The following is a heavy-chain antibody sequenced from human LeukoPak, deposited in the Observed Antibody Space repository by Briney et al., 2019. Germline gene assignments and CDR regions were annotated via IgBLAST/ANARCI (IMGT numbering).Heavy chain of an antibody. D-gene: IGHD3-22*01. CDR1: GFTFGTYG. CDR3: ANSRYDSSGYYGIIGY. J-gene: IGHJ4*02. V-gene: IGHV3-21*01. CDR2: ISRSNIYK. Sequence: GGSLRLSCAASGFTFGTYGMSWVRQAPGKGLEWVSSISRSNIYKYYADSVKGRFTISRDNAKNSLYLQMNSLRAEDTAVYYCANSRYDSSGYYGIIGYWGQGTLVTVSS.